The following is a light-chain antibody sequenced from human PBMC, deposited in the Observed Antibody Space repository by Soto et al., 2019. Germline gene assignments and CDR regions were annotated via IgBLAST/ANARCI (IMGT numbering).Light chain of an antibody. CDR2: KAS. V-gene: IGKV1-5*03. Sequence: DIQMTPSPSTLSASIGDRVTITCRASQTISDWLAWHQQKPGKAPKLLIYKASSLESGVPSRFSGSGSGTEFTLTISSLQPDDFATYYCQHYNSYSEAFGQGTKVDIK. J-gene: IGKJ1*01. CDR1: QTISDW. CDR3: QHYNSYSEA.